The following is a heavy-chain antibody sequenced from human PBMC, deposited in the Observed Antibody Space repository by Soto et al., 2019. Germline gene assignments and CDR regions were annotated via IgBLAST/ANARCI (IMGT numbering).Heavy chain of an antibody. CDR2: IYSNGDNR. D-gene: IGHD6-25*01. V-gene: IGHV3-33*01. Sequence: GGSLRLSCAASGFTFSTYGMHWVRQAPGKGLEWLAVIYSNGDNRYNVDSVKGRFTISRDNSKNTVYLQMNSLRADDTAMYFGATDSVRAATDFDYWGQGTLVTVSS. J-gene: IGHJ4*02. CDR1: GFTFSTYG. CDR3: ATDSVRAATDFDY.